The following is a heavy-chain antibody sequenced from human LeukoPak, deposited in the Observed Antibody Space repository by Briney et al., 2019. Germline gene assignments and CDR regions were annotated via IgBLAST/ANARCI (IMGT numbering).Heavy chain of an antibody. V-gene: IGHV1-24*01. CDR2: FVPEDDET. D-gene: IGHD7-27*01. J-gene: IGHJ4*02. CDR3: ATIAPGDLFDS. Sequence: SSVKVSCKVSGSSLTEFSIHWVRQDPGKGLEWMGGFVPEDDETIYAQSFQGRVTMTEDTSTDTAYMELSSLRSEDTAMYYCATIAPGDLFDSWGQGTLVTVSS. CDR1: GSSLTEFS.